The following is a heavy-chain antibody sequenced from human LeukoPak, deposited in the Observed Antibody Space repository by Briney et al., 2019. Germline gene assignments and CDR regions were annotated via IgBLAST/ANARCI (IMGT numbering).Heavy chain of an antibody. Sequence: SETLSLTCTVSGGSISSGAYYWSWIRQPAGKGLEWIGRVYISGSINYNPSLKSRVTISVDTSKNQFSLKLRSVTAADTAVYYCARDQDGTSGYWGQGTLVTVSS. CDR3: ARDQDGTSGY. V-gene: IGHV4-61*02. D-gene: IGHD3-10*01. J-gene: IGHJ4*02. CDR2: VYISGSI. CDR1: GGSISSGAYY.